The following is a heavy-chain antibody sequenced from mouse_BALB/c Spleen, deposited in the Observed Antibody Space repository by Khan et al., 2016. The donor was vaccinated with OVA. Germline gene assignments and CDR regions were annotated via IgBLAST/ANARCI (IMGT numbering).Heavy chain of an antibody. CDR1: GDSITSGY. D-gene: IGHD2-1*01. V-gene: IGHV3-8*02. J-gene: IGHJ3*01. CDR2: ISYSGNT. Sequence: VQLKESGPRLVKPSQTLSLTCSVTGDSITSGYWNWIRTFPGNKLEYMGYISYSGNTYYNPSLKSRISITRDTSKSQYYLQLKSVTTEDTATEYCAWELRGFAYWGQGTLVTVSA. CDR3: AWELRGFAY.